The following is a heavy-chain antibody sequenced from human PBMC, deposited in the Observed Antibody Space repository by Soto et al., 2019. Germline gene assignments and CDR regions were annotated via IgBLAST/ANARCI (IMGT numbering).Heavy chain of an antibody. CDR1: GFTFSSYA. D-gene: IGHD3-9*01. CDR3: ARDRWHRDWHPGAFDF. CDR2: IRRSGGTT. J-gene: IGHJ3*01. Sequence: GGSLRLSCAASGFTFSSYAMSWVRQAPGRGLEWVSGIRRSGGTTYYADSVKGRFTISRDNSKNSVFLQMNSLGAEDTAVYYCARDRWHRDWHPGAFDFWGRGTMVTVSS. V-gene: IGHV3-23*01.